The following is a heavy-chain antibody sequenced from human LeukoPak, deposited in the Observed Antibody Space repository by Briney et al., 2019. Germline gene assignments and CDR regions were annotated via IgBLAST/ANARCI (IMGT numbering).Heavy chain of an antibody. Sequence: SETLSLTCAVSGGSISSNNWWSWVRQPPGQGLEWIGEIYHSGNANYNPSLKTRVTMSVDKSKNQFSLILSSVTAADTAVYYCARDVGARLSGFWGQGTLVTVSS. CDR1: GGSISSNNW. D-gene: IGHD6-6*01. CDR3: ARDVGARLSGF. CDR2: IYHSGNA. J-gene: IGHJ4*02. V-gene: IGHV4-4*02.